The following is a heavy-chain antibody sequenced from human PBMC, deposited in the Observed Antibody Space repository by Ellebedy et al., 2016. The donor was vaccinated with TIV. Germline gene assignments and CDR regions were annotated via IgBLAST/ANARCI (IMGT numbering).Heavy chain of an antibody. CDR2: IIPIFGTA. J-gene: IGHJ6*02. CDR3: ARGANTAMAPVPYYYYYGMDV. Sequence: AASVKVSCKASGGTFSSYAISWVRQAPGQGLEWMGGIIPIFGTANYAQKFQGRLTITADESTSTAYMELSSLRSEDTAVYYCARGANTAMAPVPYYYYYGMDVWGQGTTVTVSS. CDR1: GGTFSSYA. D-gene: IGHD5-18*01. V-gene: IGHV1-69*13.